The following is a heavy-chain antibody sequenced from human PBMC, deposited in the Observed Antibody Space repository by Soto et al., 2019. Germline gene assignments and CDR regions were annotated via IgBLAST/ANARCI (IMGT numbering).Heavy chain of an antibody. D-gene: IGHD3-10*01. CDR1: GGSISSYY. CDR2: IYYSVST. V-gene: IGHV4-59*01. J-gene: IGHJ4*02. CDR3: AGNYGSGSYPTYFDY. Sequence: SETLSLTCTVSGGSISSYYWSWIRQPPGKGLEWIGYIYYSVSTNYNPSLKSRVTISVDTSKNQFSLKLSSVTAADTAVYYCAGNYGSGSYPTYFDYWGQGTLVAVSS.